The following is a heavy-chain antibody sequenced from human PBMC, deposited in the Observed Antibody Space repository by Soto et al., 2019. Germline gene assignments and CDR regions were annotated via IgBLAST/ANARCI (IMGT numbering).Heavy chain of an antibody. J-gene: IGHJ4*02. V-gene: IGHV3-7*04. CDR1: GFTFNSYW. D-gene: IGHD2-21*02. Sequence: EVQLAESGGGLVQPGGSLRLSCAASGFTFNSYWMNWVRQAPGKGLEWVANIKQDGSGSNYVDSVKGRFTISGDSAENSLYLQMTSLRVEDTAVYYCARGAYCGGDCHYDFDYWGQGTRVSVSS. CDR2: IKQDGSGS. CDR3: ARGAYCGGDCHYDFDY.